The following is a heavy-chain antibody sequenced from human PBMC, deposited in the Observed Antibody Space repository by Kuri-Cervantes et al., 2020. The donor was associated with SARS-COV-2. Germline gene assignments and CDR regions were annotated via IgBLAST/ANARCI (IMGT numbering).Heavy chain of an antibody. CDR1: GFTFSSYS. J-gene: IGHJ4*02. CDR2: ISSSSSTI. CDR3: ARPGYSSGWLWDYFLDH. Sequence: GESLKISCAASGFTFSSYSMNWVRQAPGKGLEWVSYISSSSSTIYYADSVKGRFTISRDNAKNSLYLQMNSLRVEDTALYYCARPGYSSGWLWDYFLDHWGQGILVTVSS. D-gene: IGHD6-19*01. V-gene: IGHV3-48*01.